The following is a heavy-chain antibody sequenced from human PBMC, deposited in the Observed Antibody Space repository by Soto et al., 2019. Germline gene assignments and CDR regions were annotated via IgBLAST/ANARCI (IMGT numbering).Heavy chain of an antibody. CDR2: VYYNENT. V-gene: IGHV4-39*01. D-gene: IGHD3-10*01. CDR1: GASINNFAYY. Sequence: SETLSLTCSVSGASINNFAYYWGWIRQPPWKGLEWIGTVYYNENTYYNPSLRSRVAISVDTAKNQFSLNLRSVTAADTAVYFCARRERYYGSPGWFDPWGQGXLVTVYS. CDR3: ARRERYYGSPGWFDP. J-gene: IGHJ5*01.